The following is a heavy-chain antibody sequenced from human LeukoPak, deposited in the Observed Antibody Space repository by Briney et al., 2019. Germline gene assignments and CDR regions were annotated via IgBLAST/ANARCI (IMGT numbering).Heavy chain of an antibody. CDR2: IYPGDSDT. CDR1: GYTFTNYW. V-gene: IGHV5-51*01. J-gene: IGHJ3*02. Sequence: GESLKISCKGSGYTFTNYWIGWVRQMPGKGLEWMGIIYPGDSDTRYSPSFQGQVTISADKSITTAYLQWSSLKASDTAMYYCARPFTPAKSLADDALDIWGQGTMVTVSS. CDR3: ARPFTPAKSLADDALDI. D-gene: IGHD2-15*01.